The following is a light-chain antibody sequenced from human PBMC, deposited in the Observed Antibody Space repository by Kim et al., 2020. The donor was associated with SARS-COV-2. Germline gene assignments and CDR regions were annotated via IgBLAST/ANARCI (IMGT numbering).Light chain of an antibody. CDR3: QQRRNWPYT. V-gene: IGKV3-11*01. Sequence: IVLTQSPGTVSLSPGEKATLPCRASQSLSRSLAWFQQKPGQAPRLLIYDASSRATGIPARFSGSGSGTDFTLTITNLQPEDSAVYYRQQRRNWPYTFGQGTKLEI. J-gene: IGKJ2*01. CDR1: QSLSRS. CDR2: DAS.